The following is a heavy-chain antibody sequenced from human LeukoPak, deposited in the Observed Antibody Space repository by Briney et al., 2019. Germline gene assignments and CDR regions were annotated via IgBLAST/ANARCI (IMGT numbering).Heavy chain of an antibody. CDR3: ATAPSSGWYYFDY. CDR2: IYYSGST. D-gene: IGHD6-19*01. Sequence: SETLSLTCTVSGGSISSSSYYWGWIRQPPGKGLEWIGYIYYSGSTNYNPSLKSRVTISVDTSKNQFSLKLSSVTAADTAVYYCATAPSSGWYYFDYWGQGTLVTVSS. CDR1: GGSISSSSYY. V-gene: IGHV4-61*05. J-gene: IGHJ4*02.